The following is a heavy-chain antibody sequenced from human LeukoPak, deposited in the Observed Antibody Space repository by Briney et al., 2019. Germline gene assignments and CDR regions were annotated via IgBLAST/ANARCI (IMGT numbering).Heavy chain of an antibody. CDR2: YSGGST. Sequence: GGSLRLSCAASGFTVSSNYMSWVRQAPGKGLEWVSVYSGGSTYYADSVKGRFTISRDNSKNTLDLQMNSLRAGDTAMYYCARVQGAHGIDYWGQGTLVTVSS. D-gene: IGHD4/OR15-4a*01. CDR3: ARVQGAHGIDY. CDR1: GFTVSSNY. V-gene: IGHV3-53*01. J-gene: IGHJ4*02.